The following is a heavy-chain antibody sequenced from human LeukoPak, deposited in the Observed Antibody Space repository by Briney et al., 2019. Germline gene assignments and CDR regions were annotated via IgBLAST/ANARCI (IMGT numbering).Heavy chain of an antibody. Sequence: GGSLRLSCVASGFTFNHYGMNWVRQAPGKGLEWVSIISGSGDSVFYADSVKGRFTISRDNSKNTLYLQMNSLRAEDTAIYYCAQKRGGYTPFDYWGQGTLVTASS. CDR2: ISGSGDSV. V-gene: IGHV3-23*01. D-gene: IGHD5-12*01. J-gene: IGHJ4*02. CDR3: AQKRGGYTPFDY. CDR1: GFTFNHYG.